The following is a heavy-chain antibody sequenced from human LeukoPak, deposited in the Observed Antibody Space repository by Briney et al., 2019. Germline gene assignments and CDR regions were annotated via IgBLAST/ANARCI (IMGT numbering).Heavy chain of an antibody. CDR2: IYSSGST. Sequence: SETLSLTCTVSGGSISSSSYYWGWIRQTPGKGLEWIGYIYSSGSTIYNPSLKSRVTMSVGTSMNQFSLRLSSVTTADTAIYYCARTYGGGVTDAFDIWGQGTIVTVSS. D-gene: IGHD2-21*01. J-gene: IGHJ3*02. CDR3: ARTYGGGVTDAFDI. V-gene: IGHV4-61*05. CDR1: GGSISSSSYY.